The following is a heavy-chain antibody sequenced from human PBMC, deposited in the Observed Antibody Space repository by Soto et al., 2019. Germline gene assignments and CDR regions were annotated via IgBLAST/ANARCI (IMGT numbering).Heavy chain of an antibody. J-gene: IGHJ4*02. Sequence: EVQLVESGGGLVQPGGSLRLSCAASGFTFSSSWMHWVRQAPGKGLVWVSRIKTDGSYTTYADSVRGRFTISRDNAKDTLYLQMNSLRVEDTAVYYCASGGSGFLTSWGQGTLVTVSS. CDR3: ASGGSGFLTS. CDR2: IKTDGSYT. D-gene: IGHD3-3*01. V-gene: IGHV3-74*01. CDR1: GFTFSSSW.